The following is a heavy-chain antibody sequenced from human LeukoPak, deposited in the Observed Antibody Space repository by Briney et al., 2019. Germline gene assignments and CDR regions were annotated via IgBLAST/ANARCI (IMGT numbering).Heavy chain of an antibody. J-gene: IGHJ4*02. Sequence: GRSLRLSCAASGFTFDDYAMHWVRQAPGKGLEWVSGISWNSGSIGYADSVKGRFTISRDNAKNPLYLQMNSLRAEDTALYYCALGDNRDYIAADYFDYWGQGTLVTVSS. V-gene: IGHV3-9*01. CDR1: GFTFDDYA. D-gene: IGHD6-13*01. CDR3: ALGDNRDYIAADYFDY. CDR2: ISWNSGSI.